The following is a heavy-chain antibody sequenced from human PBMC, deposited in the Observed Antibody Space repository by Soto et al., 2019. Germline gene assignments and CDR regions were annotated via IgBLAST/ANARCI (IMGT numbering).Heavy chain of an antibody. V-gene: IGHV1-69*06. D-gene: IGHD3-16*02. CDR1: GGTFSSYA. CDR2: IIPIFGTA. CDR3: GSLGGYDYVWGSYRYAAPYYFDY. Sequence: QVQLVQSGAEVKKPGSSVKVSCKASGGTFSSYAISWVRQAPGQGLEWMGGIIPIFGTANYAQKFQGRVTITAEKSTSTAYMELSSMRSEDTAVYYCGSLGGYDYVWGSYRYAAPYYFDYWGQGTLVPVSS. J-gene: IGHJ4*02.